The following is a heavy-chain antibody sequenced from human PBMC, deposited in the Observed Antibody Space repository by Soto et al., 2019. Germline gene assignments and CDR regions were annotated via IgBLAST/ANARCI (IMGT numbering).Heavy chain of an antibody. J-gene: IGHJ3*02. V-gene: IGHV1-58*01. CDR3: ADSYYDSSAFDI. CDR2: IVVGSGNT. Sequence: SVKVSCKASGFTFSGSAVQWVRQARGQRLEWIGWIVVGSGNTKHAQKFQERVTITRDLSTGTAYMELSSLRSEDTAVYYCADSYYDSSAFDIWGQGTLVTVSS. D-gene: IGHD3-22*01. CDR1: GFTFSGSA.